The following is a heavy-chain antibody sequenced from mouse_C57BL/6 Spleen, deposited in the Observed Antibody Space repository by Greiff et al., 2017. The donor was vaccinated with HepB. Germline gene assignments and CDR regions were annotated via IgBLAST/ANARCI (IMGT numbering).Heavy chain of an antibody. D-gene: IGHD1-1*01. Sequence: VQLQQPGAELVKPGASVKLSCKASGYTFTSYWMHWVKQRPGQGLEWIGMIHPNSGSTNYNEKFKSKATLTVDKSASTAHMQLSSLTSEDYAVYYCARSTTTVFDYWGQGTTLTVSS. CDR3: ARSTTTVFDY. CDR2: IHPNSGST. CDR1: GYTFTSYW. J-gene: IGHJ2*01. V-gene: IGHV1-64*01.